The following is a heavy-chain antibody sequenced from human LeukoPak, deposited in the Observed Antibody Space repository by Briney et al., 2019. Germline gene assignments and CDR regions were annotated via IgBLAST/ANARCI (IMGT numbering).Heavy chain of an antibody. D-gene: IGHD3-22*01. CDR3: ARERRYYDSSGYTDY. J-gene: IGHJ4*02. CDR2: ISAYNGNT. CDR1: GYTFTSYG. Sequence: ASVKVSCKASGYTFTSYGISWVRQAPGQGLEWMGWISAYNGNTNYAQKLQGRVTMTTDTSTSTAYMELRSLRSDDTAVYYCARERRYYDSSGYTDYWGQGTLVTVSS. V-gene: IGHV1-18*01.